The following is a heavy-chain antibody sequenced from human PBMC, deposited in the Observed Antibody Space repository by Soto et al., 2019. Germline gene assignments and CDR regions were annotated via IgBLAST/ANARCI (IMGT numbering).Heavy chain of an antibody. CDR1: GGSISSYY. J-gene: IGHJ6*02. D-gene: IGHD2-8*01. CDR2: IYYSGST. Sequence: LSLTCTVSGGSISSYYWSWIRQPPGQGLEWIGYIYYSGSTNYNPSLKSRVTISVDTSKNQFSLRLRSVTAADTAVYYCARGKDIILMTMDVWGQGTTVTVSS. CDR3: ARGKDIILMTMDV. V-gene: IGHV4-59*01.